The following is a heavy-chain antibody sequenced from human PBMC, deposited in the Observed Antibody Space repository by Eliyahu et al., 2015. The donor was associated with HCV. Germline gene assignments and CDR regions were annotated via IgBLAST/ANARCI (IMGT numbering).Heavy chain of an antibody. D-gene: IGHD4-17*01. CDR3: AKDRNYGDYALNFDY. CDR1: GFPFSSYS. Sequence: EMQLLESGGGLVQPGGSLRLSCAASGFPFSSYSMSWVRQAPGKGLEWVSTISNNGDKTYYAESVKGRFTISRDHSKNTLYLQMDSLRAEDTALYYCAKDRNYGDYALNFDYWGQGALVTVSS. J-gene: IGHJ4*02. V-gene: IGHV3-23*01. CDR2: ISNNGDKT.